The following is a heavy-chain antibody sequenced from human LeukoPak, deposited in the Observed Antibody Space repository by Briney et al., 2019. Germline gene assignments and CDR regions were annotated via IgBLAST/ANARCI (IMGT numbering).Heavy chain of an antibody. Sequence: SETLYLTCAVSGGSISSSSYYWGWIRQPPGKGLEWIGSIYYSGSTNYNPSLKGRVTISVDTSKNQFSLKLSSVTAADTAVYHCARRTAGYPFDYWGQGTLVTVSS. J-gene: IGHJ4*02. D-gene: IGHD5-12*01. CDR1: GGSISSSSYY. CDR3: ARRTAGYPFDY. CDR2: IYYSGST. V-gene: IGHV4-39*01.